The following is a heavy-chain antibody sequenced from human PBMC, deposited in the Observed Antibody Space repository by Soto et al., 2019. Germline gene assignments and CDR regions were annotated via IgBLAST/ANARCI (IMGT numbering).Heavy chain of an antibody. V-gene: IGHV1-3*01. CDR2: INAGNGNT. J-gene: IGHJ4*02. CDR3: ARLSAVAGDYFDY. CDR1: GYTFTSYA. D-gene: IGHD6-19*01. Sequence: APVKVSCKASGYTFTSYAMHWVRQAPGQRLEWMGWINAGNGNTKYSQKFQGRVTITRDTSASTAYMELSSLRSEDTAVYYCARLSAVAGDYFDYWGQGTLVTVSS.